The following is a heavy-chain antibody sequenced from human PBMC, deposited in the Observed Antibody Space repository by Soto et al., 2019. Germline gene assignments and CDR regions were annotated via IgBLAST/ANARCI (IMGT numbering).Heavy chain of an antibody. Sequence: QVQLVESGGGVVQPGRSLRLSCAASGFTFSSYGMHWVRQAPGKGLEWVAVISYDGSNKYYADSVKGRFTISRDNSKNTLYLQMNSLRAEDTAVYYCAKDDGYSSSFLDYWGQRTLVTVSS. CDR3: AKDDGYSSSFLDY. J-gene: IGHJ4*02. V-gene: IGHV3-30*18. D-gene: IGHD6-6*01. CDR1: GFTFSSYG. CDR2: ISYDGSNK.